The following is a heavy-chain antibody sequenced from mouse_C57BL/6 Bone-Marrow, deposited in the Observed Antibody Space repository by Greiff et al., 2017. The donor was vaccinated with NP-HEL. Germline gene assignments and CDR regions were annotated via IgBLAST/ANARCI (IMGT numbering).Heavy chain of an antibody. J-gene: IGHJ4*01. CDR1: GYTFTDYY. V-gene: IGHV1-19*01. D-gene: IGHD2-12*01. Sequence: EVQLQQSGPVLVKPGASVKMSCKASGYTFTDYYMNWVKQSHGKSLEWIGVINPYNGGTSYNQKFKGKATLTVDKSSSPAYMELNSLTSEDSAVYYCARWGYSFYAMDYWGQGTSVTVSS. CDR2: INPYNGGT. CDR3: ARWGYSFYAMDY.